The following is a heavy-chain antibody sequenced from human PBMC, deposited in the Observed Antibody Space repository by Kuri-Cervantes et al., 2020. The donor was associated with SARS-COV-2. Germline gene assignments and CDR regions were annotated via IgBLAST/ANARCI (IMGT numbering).Heavy chain of an antibody. V-gene: IGHV4-38-2*02. J-gene: IGHJ4*02. CDR1: GYSISSGYY. CDR2: IYHSGST. D-gene: IGHD1-26*01. CDR3: ARSEVGSNLIDY. Sequence: GSLRLSCTVSGYSISSGYYWGWIRQPPGKGLEWIGSIYHSGSTYYNPSLKSRVTISVDTSKSHFSLKLSSVTAADTAVYYCARSEVGSNLIDYWGQGTLVTVSS.